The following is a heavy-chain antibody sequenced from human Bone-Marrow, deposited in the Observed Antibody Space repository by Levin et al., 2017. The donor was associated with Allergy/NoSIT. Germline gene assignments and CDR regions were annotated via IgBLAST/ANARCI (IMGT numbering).Heavy chain of an antibody. CDR2: IYSGGST. V-gene: IGHV3-53*01. D-gene: IGHD3-3*01. CDR3: ARVVSGDFWSGYHNYYYYYGMDV. CDR1: GFTVSSNY. J-gene: IGHJ6*02. Sequence: GGSLRLSCAASGFTVSSNYMSWVRQAPGRGLDWVSVIYSGGSTYYADSVKGRFTISRDNSKNTLYLQMNSLRAEDTAVYYCARVVSGDFWSGYHNYYYYYGMDVWGQGTTVTVSS.